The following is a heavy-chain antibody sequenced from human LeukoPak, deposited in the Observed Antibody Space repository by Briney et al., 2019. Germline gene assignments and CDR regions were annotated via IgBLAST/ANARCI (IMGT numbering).Heavy chain of an antibody. J-gene: IGHJ4*02. CDR2: IKQDGSDK. CDR3: ARPRAPYSSSWPLDY. D-gene: IGHD6-13*01. V-gene: IGHV3-7*03. CDR1: GLTFSDKY. Sequence: QPGGSLRLSCAASGLTFSDKYMSWVRQAPGKGLEWVANIKQDGSDKYYVDSVKGRFTISRDNAKNSLYLQMNSLRVEDTALYHCARPRAPYSSSWPLDYWGQGTLVTVSS.